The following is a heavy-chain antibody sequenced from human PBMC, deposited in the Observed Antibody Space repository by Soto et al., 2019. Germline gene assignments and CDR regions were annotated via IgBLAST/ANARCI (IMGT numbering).Heavy chain of an antibody. CDR2: ISASNGNT. CDR1: GYTFISSG. V-gene: IGHV1-18*01. CDR3: TRGRDGYSYRAYYYYAMDV. J-gene: IGHJ6*02. Sequence: ASVKVSCKASGYTFISSGVSWVRQAPGQGLEWMGWISASNGNTNYAQKFQGRVTVTTDTSTDTAHMELRGLRSDDTAVYYCTRGRDGYSYRAYYYYAMDVWGQGTTVTVSS. D-gene: IGHD5-18*01.